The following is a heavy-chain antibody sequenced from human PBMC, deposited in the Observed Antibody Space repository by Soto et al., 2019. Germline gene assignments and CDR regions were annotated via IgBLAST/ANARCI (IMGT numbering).Heavy chain of an antibody. Sequence: TGGSLRLSCAASGFTVSSNYMSWVRQAPGKGLEWVSVIHSGGSTYYADSVKGRFTISRDNSKNTLYLQMNSLRAEDTAVYYCARDFRYCSGGSCYIWFDPWGQGTLVTVSS. CDR3: ARDFRYCSGGSCYIWFDP. D-gene: IGHD2-15*01. J-gene: IGHJ5*02. V-gene: IGHV3-66*01. CDR2: IHSGGST. CDR1: GFTVSSNY.